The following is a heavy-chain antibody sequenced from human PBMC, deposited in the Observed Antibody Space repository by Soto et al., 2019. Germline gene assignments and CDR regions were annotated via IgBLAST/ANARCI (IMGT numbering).Heavy chain of an antibody. CDR2: ISSSSSTI. J-gene: IGHJ6*02. D-gene: IGHD3-10*01. Sequence: EVQLVESGGGLVQPGGSLRLSCAASGFTFSSYSMNWVRQAPGKGLEWVSYISSSSSTIYYADSVKGRFTISRDNAKNSLYLQMNSLRAEDTAVYYCARPWGFGELGYYYGMDVWGQGTTVTVSS. CDR1: GFTFSSYS. CDR3: ARPWGFGELGYYYGMDV. V-gene: IGHV3-48*01.